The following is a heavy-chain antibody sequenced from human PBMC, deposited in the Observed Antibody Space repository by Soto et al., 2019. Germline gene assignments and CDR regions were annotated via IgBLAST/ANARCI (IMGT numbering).Heavy chain of an antibody. CDR2: IYYSGST. D-gene: IGHD2-2*01. Sequence: SETLSLTCTVSGGSISSGGYYWSWIRQHPGKGLEWIGYIYYSGSTYYNPSLKSRVTISVDTSKNQFSLKLSSVTAADTAVYYCARCIVVVPAAIIWFDPWGQGTLVTVS. CDR1: GGSISSGGYY. V-gene: IGHV4-31*03. J-gene: IGHJ5*02. CDR3: ARCIVVVPAAIIWFDP.